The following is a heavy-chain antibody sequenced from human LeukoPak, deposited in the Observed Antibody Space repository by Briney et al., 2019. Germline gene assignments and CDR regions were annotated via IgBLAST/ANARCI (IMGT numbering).Heavy chain of an antibody. CDR3: AGHSVDTVDAFDV. Sequence: GESLKISCKASGFSFTNYWIGWVRQMPGKGLEWMGIIYPGDSDTRYSPSFQGQVTISADKSSGTAYLQWRSLKASDTAMYYCAGHSVDTVDAFDVWGQGTIVIVS. J-gene: IGHJ3*01. CDR1: GFSFTNYW. V-gene: IGHV5-51*01. CDR2: IYPGDSDT. D-gene: IGHD2-2*02.